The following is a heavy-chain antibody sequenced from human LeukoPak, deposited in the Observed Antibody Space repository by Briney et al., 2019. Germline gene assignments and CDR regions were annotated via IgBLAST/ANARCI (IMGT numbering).Heavy chain of an antibody. V-gene: IGHV3-23*01. CDR3: VKRGSGDYINY. CDR1: GFTFIAYV. J-gene: IGHJ4*02. CDR2: ISGSGGST. Sequence: GGSLRLSCAGTGFTFIAYVMGWLRQAPGKGLEWVSVISGSGGSTYYADSVKGRFTISRDNYKNTLNLQMSSLRAEDTAVYYCVKRGSGDYINYWGQGTLVTVSS. D-gene: IGHD3-16*01.